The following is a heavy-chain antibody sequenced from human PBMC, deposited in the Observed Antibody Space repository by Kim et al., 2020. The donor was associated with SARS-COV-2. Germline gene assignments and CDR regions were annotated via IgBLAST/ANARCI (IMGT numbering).Heavy chain of an antibody. J-gene: IGHJ5*02. Sequence: SVKVSCKASGGTFSNYAISWVRQAPGQGLEWMGGIIPIFGTANYAQKFQGRVTITADESTSTAYMELSSLRSEDTAVYYCARGGYCTGGVCYTLVLYNWFDPWGQGTLVTVSS. D-gene: IGHD2-8*02. V-gene: IGHV1-69*13. CDR2: IIPIFGTA. CDR3: ARGGYCTGGVCYTLVLYNWFDP. CDR1: GGTFSNYA.